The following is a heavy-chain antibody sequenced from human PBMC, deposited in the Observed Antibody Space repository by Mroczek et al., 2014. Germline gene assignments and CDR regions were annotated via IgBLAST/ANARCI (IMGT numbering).Heavy chain of an antibody. J-gene: IGHJ3*02. D-gene: IGHD3-3*01. CDR3: ARPGRITIFGVVTPDAFDI. Sequence: VQLVESGAEVKKPGESLKISCKGSGYSFTSYWIGWVRQMPGKGLEWMGIIYPGDSDTRYSPSFQGQVTISADKSISTAYLQWSSLKASDTAMYYCARPGRITIFGVVTPDAFDIWGQGTMVTVSS. CDR1: GYSFTSYW. CDR2: IYPGDSDT. V-gene: IGHV5-51*03.